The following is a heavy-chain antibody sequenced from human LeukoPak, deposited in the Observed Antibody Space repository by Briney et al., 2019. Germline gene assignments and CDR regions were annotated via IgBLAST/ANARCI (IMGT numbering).Heavy chain of an antibody. Sequence: SETLSLTCAVSGGSISSGGYSWSWIRQPPGKGLEWIGYIYHSGSTYYNPSLKSRVTISVDRSKNQFSLKLSSVTAADTAVCYCARARGYCSSTSCYPDYWGQGTLVTVSS. J-gene: IGHJ4*02. CDR3: ARARGYCSSTSCYPDY. V-gene: IGHV4-30-2*01. CDR2: IYHSGST. CDR1: GGSISSGGYS. D-gene: IGHD2-2*01.